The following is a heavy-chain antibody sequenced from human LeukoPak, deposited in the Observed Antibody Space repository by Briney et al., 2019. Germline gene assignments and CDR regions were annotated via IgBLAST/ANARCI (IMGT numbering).Heavy chain of an antibody. J-gene: IGHJ4*02. CDR2: INYNGAIT. CDR1: GFTFVDYG. Sequence: GGSLRLSCATSGFTFVDYGLSWVRRAPGKGLEWLCAINYNGAITDYADSVKGRFTISRDNAKNSLYLRMDSLRAEDTAVYYCARDRLGPSFSVSHFDLWGQGTLVTVSS. CDR3: ARDRLGPSFSVSHFDL. V-gene: IGHV3-20*04. D-gene: IGHD3-3*02.